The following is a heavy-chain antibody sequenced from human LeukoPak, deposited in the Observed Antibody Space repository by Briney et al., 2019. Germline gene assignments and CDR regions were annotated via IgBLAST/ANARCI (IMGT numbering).Heavy chain of an antibody. D-gene: IGHD6-13*01. V-gene: IGHV4-30-2*01. CDR2: IYHSGST. J-gene: IGHJ4*02. CDR3: ARLVAATGNFDY. Sequence: SQTLSLTCAVSGGSISSGGYSWSWIRQPPGKGLEWIGYIYHSGSTYYNPSLKSRVTISVDRSKNQFSLKLSSVTAADTAVYYCARLVAATGNFDYWGQGTWSPSPQ. CDR1: GGSISSGGYS.